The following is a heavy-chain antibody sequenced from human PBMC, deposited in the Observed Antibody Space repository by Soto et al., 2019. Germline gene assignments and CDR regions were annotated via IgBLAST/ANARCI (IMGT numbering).Heavy chain of an antibody. Sequence: PSETLSLTCTVSGGSISSSSYYWGWIRQPPGKGLEWIGSIYYSGSTYYNPSLKSRVTISVDTSKNQFSLKLSSVTAADTAVYYCARSSLRGYSYGPYYFDYWGQGTLVTVSS. D-gene: IGHD5-18*01. CDR2: IYYSGST. CDR3: ARSSLRGYSYGPYYFDY. V-gene: IGHV4-39*01. CDR1: GGSISSSSYY. J-gene: IGHJ4*02.